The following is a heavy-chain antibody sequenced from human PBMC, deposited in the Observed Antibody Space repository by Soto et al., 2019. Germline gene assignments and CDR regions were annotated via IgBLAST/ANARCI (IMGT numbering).Heavy chain of an antibody. CDR1: GFTFSSYG. J-gene: IGHJ4*02. CDR3: AKERGTYYYDSSGYD. V-gene: IGHV3-30*18. D-gene: IGHD3-22*01. CDR2: ISYDGSNK. Sequence: GGSLRLSCAASGFTFSSYGMHWVRQAPGKGLEWVAVISYDGSNKYYADFVKGRFTISRDNSKNTMYLQMNSLRAEDTAVYYCAKERGTYYYDSSGYDWGQGTLVTVSS.